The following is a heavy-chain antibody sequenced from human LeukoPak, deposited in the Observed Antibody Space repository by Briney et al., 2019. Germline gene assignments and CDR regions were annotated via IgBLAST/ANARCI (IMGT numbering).Heavy chain of an antibody. CDR2: VNPNSGGT. CDR1: GYTFTGYY. CDR3: LGVRGAADY. V-gene: IGHV1-2*02. D-gene: IGHD3-10*01. J-gene: IGHJ4*02. Sequence: ASVKVSCKASGYTFTGYYMHWVRQAPGQGLEWMGWVNPNSGGTNYAQKFQGRVTMTRDTSISTAYMELNRLRAEDTAVYYCLGVRGAADYWGQGTLVTVSS.